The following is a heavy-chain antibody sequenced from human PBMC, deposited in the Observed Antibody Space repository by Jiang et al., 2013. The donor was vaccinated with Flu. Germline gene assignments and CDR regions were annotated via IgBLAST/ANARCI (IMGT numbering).Heavy chain of an antibody. CDR3: ARRARMVREPNYYYYDGR. V-gene: IGHV5-10-1*01. D-gene: IGHD3-10*01. Sequence: GAEVKKPGESLRISCKGSGYSFTSYWISWVRQMPGKGLEWMGRIDPSDSYTNYSPSFQGHVTISADKSISTAYLQWSSLKASDTAMYYCARRARMVREPNYYYYDGRLGQRDHGHRLL. CDR1: GYSFTSYW. J-gene: IGHJ6*04. CDR2: IDPSDSYT.